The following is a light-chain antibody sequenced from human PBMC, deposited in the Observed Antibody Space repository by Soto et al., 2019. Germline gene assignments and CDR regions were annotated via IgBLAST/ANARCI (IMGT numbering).Light chain of an antibody. CDR2: AAS. CDR3: QQYNNWPLT. J-gene: IGKJ5*01. Sequence: EIVLTQSPGTLSLSPGERATLSCRASHSVSSSYLAWYQQKPGQAPRLLIYAASRRATGIPDRFSGSGSGTDFTLTISSLQSEDFAVYCCQQYNNWPLTFGPGTRLEI. V-gene: IGKV3-20*01. CDR1: HSVSSSY.